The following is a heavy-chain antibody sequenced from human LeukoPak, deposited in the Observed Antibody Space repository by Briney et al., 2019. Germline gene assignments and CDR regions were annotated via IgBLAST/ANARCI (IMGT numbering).Heavy chain of an antibody. CDR2: IRSKTDGGTT. D-gene: IGHD6-19*01. V-gene: IGHV3-15*01. CDR1: GFTLKNAW. Sequence: PGGSLRLSCVASGFTLKNAWMSWVRQAPGKGLEWVGRIRSKTDGGTTDYAAPVKGSFTISRDDSKNTLYLQMNSLKTEDTAVYFCATGTEQQWLSLDYWGQGTLVTVSS. CDR3: ATGTEQQWLSLDY. J-gene: IGHJ4*02.